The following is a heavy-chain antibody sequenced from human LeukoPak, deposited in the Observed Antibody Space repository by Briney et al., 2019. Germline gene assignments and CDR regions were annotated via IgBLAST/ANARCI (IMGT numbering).Heavy chain of an antibody. CDR1: GFNFSRNG. Sequence: PGGSLRHSCAASGFNFSRNGMHWVRQAPGKGLEWVSFIRYDGSNKFYVDSVRGRFTISRDNSKNTLYLQMNSLRTEDTAVYYCARDFDDVNGYYYYIPASWGQGMLVTVSS. J-gene: IGHJ5*02. CDR3: ARDFDDVNGYYYYIPAS. V-gene: IGHV3-30*02. CDR2: IRYDGSNK. D-gene: IGHD3-22*01.